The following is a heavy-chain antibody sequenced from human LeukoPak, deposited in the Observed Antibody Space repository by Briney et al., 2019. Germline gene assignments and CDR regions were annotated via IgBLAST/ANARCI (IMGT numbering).Heavy chain of an antibody. CDR1: GFTFRDYY. CDR2: ITVSGITI. D-gene: IGHD1-26*01. Sequence: GSLRLSCAAPGFTFRDYYMSWIRQAPGKGLEWISYITVSGITIYYADSVKGRFTISRDNARNPLYLQMDGLRAEDTAVYYCARDRSIVLPDTSYYMDVWGKGTTVTVSS. CDR3: ARDRSIVLPDTSYYMDV. J-gene: IGHJ6*03. V-gene: IGHV3-11*01.